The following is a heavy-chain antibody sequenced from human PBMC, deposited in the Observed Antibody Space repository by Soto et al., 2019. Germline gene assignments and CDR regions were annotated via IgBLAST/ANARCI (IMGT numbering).Heavy chain of an antibody. J-gene: IGHJ5*02. CDR1: GYIFTAYH. CDR2: INPHSGGT. CDR3: ARGCSGGTCFLFDI. V-gene: IGHV1-2*02. D-gene: IGHD2-15*01. Sequence: QVQLVQSGAEVKKPGASVKVSCKASGYIFTAYHIHWVRQAPGQGLEWMGWINPHSGGTNYAQEFRGRVTMTRDTSISTAYMEVNSLRSDDTAVYYCARGCSGGTCFLFDIWGQGTLVTVTS.